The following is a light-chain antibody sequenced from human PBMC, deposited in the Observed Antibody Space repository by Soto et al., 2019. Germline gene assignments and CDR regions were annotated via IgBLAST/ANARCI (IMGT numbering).Light chain of an antibody. CDR3: QTWGSGIVV. CDR2: INSDGSH. CDR1: SGHSSYA. Sequence: QLVLTQSPSASASLGASVKLTCTLSSGHSSYAIAWHQQQPEKGPRYLMKINSDGSHSKGDGIPDRFSGSSSGADRYLTISSLQSEDEADYYCQTWGSGIVVFGGGTKLTVL. V-gene: IGLV4-69*02. J-gene: IGLJ2*01.